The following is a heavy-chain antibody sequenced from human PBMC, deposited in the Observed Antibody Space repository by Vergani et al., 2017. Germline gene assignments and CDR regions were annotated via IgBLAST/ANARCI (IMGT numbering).Heavy chain of an antibody. Sequence: QVQLQQWGAGLLKPSETLSLTCAVYGGSFSGYYWSWIRQPPGKGLEWIGYIYYSGSTNYNPSLKSRVTISVDTSKNQFSLKLSSVTAADTAVYYCASSKKRPSLQYWGQGTLVTVSS. V-gene: IGHV4-34*01. CDR3: ASSKKRPSLQY. J-gene: IGHJ4*02. D-gene: IGHD2/OR15-2a*01. CDR2: IYYSGST. CDR1: GGSFSGYY.